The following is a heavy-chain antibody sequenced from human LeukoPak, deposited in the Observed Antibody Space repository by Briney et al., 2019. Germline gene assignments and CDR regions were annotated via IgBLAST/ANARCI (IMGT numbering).Heavy chain of an antibody. CDR1: GGSISSGGYY. V-gene: IGHV4-30-2*01. Sequence: SETLSLTCTVSGGSISSGGYYWSWIRQPPGKGLEWIGYIYHSGSTYYNPSLKSRVTISVDTSKSQFSLKLSSVTAADTAVYYCASLNYGASGYMDVWGKGTTVTVSS. CDR2: IYHSGST. J-gene: IGHJ6*03. CDR3: ASLNYGASGYMDV. D-gene: IGHD4-17*01.